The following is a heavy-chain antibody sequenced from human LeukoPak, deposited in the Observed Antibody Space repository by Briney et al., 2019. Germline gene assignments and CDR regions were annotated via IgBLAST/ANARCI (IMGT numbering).Heavy chain of an antibody. J-gene: IGHJ4*02. CDR1: GFTLSSYW. CDR2: INQDVSEI. Sequence: PGGSLRLSCAASGFTLSSYWMSWVRQAPGKGLEWVANINQDVSEINYVDSVKGRFTISRDNAKNSLYLQMNSLRAEDTALYYCAKDKSIRWLTPYYFDYWGQGTLVTVSS. CDR3: AKDKSIRWLTPYYFDY. V-gene: IGHV3-7*03. D-gene: IGHD6-19*01.